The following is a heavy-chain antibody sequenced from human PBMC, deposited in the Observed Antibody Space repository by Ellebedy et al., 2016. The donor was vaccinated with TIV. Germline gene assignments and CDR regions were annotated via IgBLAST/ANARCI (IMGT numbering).Heavy chain of an antibody. CDR1: GFTFSSFW. J-gene: IGHJ3*02. CDR2: IKQDGSEK. V-gene: IGHV3-7*01. Sequence: GESLKISXAASGFTFSSFWMSWVRQAPGKGLEWAANIKQDGSEKYYVDSVKGRFTISRDNAKNSLYLQMNSLRAEDTAVYYCVKSRNYYDILTGYYVDAFDIWGQGTMVTVSS. D-gene: IGHD3-9*01. CDR3: VKSRNYYDILTGYYVDAFDI.